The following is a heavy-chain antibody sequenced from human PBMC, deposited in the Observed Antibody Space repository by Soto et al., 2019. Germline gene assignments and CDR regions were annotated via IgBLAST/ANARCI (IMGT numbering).Heavy chain of an antibody. CDR3: ASLYYYDSSGYYDY. D-gene: IGHD3-22*01. CDR1: GYTFTSYY. Sequence: ASVKVSCKASGYTFTSYYMHWVRQAPGQGLEWMGIINPSGGSTSYAQKFQGRVTITRDTSASTAYMELSSLRSEDTAVYYCASLYYYDSSGYYDYWGQGTLVTAPQ. CDR2: INPSGGST. J-gene: IGHJ4*02. V-gene: IGHV1-46*01.